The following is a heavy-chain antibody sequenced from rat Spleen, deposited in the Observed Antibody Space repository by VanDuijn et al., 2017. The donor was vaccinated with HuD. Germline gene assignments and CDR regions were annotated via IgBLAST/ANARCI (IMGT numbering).Heavy chain of an antibody. V-gene: IGHV5-19*01. CDR3: ATDVYYGYTYDY. J-gene: IGHJ2*01. CDR2: ISPSGGST. Sequence: EVQLVESGGGLVQPGRSLKLSCAASGFTFSNYGMHWIRQAPTKGLEWVASISPSGGSTYYRDSVKGRFTISRDNAKSTLYLQMDSLRSEDTATYYCATDVYYGYTYDYWGQGVMVTVSS. CDR1: GFTFSNYG. D-gene: IGHD1-9*01.